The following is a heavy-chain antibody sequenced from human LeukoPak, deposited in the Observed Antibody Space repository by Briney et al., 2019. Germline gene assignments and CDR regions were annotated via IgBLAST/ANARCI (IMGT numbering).Heavy chain of an antibody. J-gene: IGHJ4*02. V-gene: IGHV3-23*01. CDR2: LSGSGGHT. CDR3: AKLYESGTYNNFFHY. Sequence: GGSLRLSCAASGFTFSSYAMSWVRQAPGEGLEGWSDLSGSGGHTYHADPLKGRLTISRDNSKNTLYLQKNSLRADDTAVYYCAKLYESGTYNNFFHYWGQGTLVTVSS. D-gene: IGHD3-10*01. CDR1: GFTFSSYA.